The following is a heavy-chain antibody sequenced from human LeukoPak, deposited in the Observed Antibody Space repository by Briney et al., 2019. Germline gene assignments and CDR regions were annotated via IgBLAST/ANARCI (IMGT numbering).Heavy chain of an antibody. Sequence: TGGSLRLSCAASGFTFSRYEMNWVRQAPGKGLEWVSYISSSGITIYNADSVKGRFTNSRDNAKNSLYLQMNSLRAEDTAVYYCARQRGYSGYDYFIDSPSDYWGQGTLVTVS. J-gene: IGHJ4*02. D-gene: IGHD5-12*01. CDR2: ISSSGITI. CDR1: GFTFSRYE. V-gene: IGHV3-48*03. CDR3: ARQRGYSGYDYFIDSPSDY.